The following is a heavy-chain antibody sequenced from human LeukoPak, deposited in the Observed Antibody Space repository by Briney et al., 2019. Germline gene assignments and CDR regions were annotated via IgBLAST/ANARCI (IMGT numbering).Heavy chain of an antibody. D-gene: IGHD3-10*01. Sequence: SETLSLTCTVSGGSISSYYWSWIRQPPGKGLEWIGRIYTSGSTNYNPSLKSRVTMSIDTSKNQFSLKVISVTAADAAVYYCARAGDGSGSYDNADYDYWGQGTLVTVSS. J-gene: IGHJ4*02. CDR3: ARAGDGSGSYDNADYDY. CDR1: GGSISSYY. CDR2: IYTSGST. V-gene: IGHV4-4*07.